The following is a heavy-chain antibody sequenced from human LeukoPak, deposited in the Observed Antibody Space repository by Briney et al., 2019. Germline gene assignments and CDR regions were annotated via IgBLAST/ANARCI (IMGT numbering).Heavy chain of an antibody. V-gene: IGHV3-49*04. CDR3: TRGAVAGTDYYYGMDV. Sequence: GGSLRLSCTASGFTFGDYAMSWVRQAPGKGLEWVGFIRSKAYGGTTEYAASVKGRFTISRDDSKSIAYLQMNSLKTEDTAVYYCTRGAVAGTDYYYGMDVWGQGTTVTVSS. CDR2: IRSKAYGGTT. CDR1: GFTFGDYA. J-gene: IGHJ6*02. D-gene: IGHD6-19*01.